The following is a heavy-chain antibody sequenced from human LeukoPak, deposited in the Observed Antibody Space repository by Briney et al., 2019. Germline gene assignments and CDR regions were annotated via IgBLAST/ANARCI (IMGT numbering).Heavy chain of an antibody. CDR1: GFTFSSYS. CDR2: ISSSSSYI. J-gene: IGHJ4*02. Sequence: PGGSLRLSCAASGFTFSSYSMNWVRQAPGKGLEWVSSISSSSSYINYADSVKGRFTISRDNAKNSLYLQMNSLRAEDTAVYYCARATDGDYVPHWGQGTLVTVSS. D-gene: IGHD4-17*01. V-gene: IGHV3-21*01. CDR3: ARATDGDYVPH.